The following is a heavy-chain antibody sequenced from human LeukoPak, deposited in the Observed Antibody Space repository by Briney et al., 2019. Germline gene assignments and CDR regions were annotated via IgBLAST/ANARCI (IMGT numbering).Heavy chain of an antibody. V-gene: IGHV4-34*01. D-gene: IGHD1-7*01. J-gene: IGHJ3*02. CDR2: INHSGST. Sequence: SETLSLTCAVYGGSFSGYYWSWIRQPPPKGLEWIGEINHSGSTNYNPSLKSRVTISVDTSKNQFYLKLSSVTAADTAVYYCARFPYNWNWDHDAFDIWGQGTMVTVSS. CDR1: GGSFSGYY. CDR3: ARFPYNWNWDHDAFDI.